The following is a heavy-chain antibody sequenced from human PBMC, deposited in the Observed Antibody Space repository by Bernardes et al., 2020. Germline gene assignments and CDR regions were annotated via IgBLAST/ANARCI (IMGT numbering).Heavy chain of an antibody. Sequence: GGSLRLSCAASGFTFSSYAMSWVRQAPGKGLEWVSAISGSGGSTYYADSVKGRFTISRDNSKNTLYLQMNSLRAEDTAVYYCAKVHGCSSTSCYSGPGIDYWGQGTLVTVSS. CDR2: ISGSGGST. CDR1: GFTFSSYA. CDR3: AKVHGCSSTSCYSGPGIDY. D-gene: IGHD2-2*02. V-gene: IGHV3-23*01. J-gene: IGHJ4*02.